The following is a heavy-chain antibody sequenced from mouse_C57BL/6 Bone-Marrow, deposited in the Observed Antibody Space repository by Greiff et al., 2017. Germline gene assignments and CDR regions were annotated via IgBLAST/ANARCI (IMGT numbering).Heavy chain of an antibody. V-gene: IGHV7-3*01. D-gene: IGHD2-1*01. Sequence: EVQGVESGGGLVQPGGSLSLSCAASGFTFTVYYMSWVRQPPGPALEWLGFIRNKANGSTTEYSASVKGRFTISSDNSQSILHLQMNALRAEDSATDYCARLYGNYVWYFDVWGTGTTVTVSS. CDR1: GFTFTVYY. J-gene: IGHJ1*03. CDR2: IRNKANGSTT. CDR3: ARLYGNYVWYFDV.